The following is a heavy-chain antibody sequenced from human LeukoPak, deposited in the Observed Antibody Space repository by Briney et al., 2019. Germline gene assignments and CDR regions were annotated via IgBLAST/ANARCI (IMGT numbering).Heavy chain of an antibody. V-gene: IGHV3-23*01. J-gene: IGHJ4*02. CDR1: GFTFSSYA. D-gene: IGHD3-10*01. CDR3: AKGRYYGSGKWGYFEY. CDR2: ISGSGGST. Sequence: GGSLRLSCAASGFTFSSYAMSWVRQAPGKGLEWVSGISGSGGSTYYADSVKGRLTISRDNSKNTLYLQMNSLRAEDTAVYYCAKGRYYGSGKWGYFEYWGQGTLVTVST.